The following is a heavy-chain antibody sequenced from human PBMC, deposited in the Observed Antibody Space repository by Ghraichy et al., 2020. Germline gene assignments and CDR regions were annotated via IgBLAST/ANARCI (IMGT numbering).Heavy chain of an antibody. CDR2: ISSSSSYI. Sequence: GGSLRLSCAASGFTFSSYSMNWVRQAPGKGLEWVSSISSSSSYIYYADSVKGRFTISRDNAKNSLYLQMNSLRAEDTAVYYCASEWELLEGENNWFDPWGQGTLVTVSS. V-gene: IGHV3-21*01. J-gene: IGHJ5*02. CDR3: ASEWELLEGENNWFDP. CDR1: GFTFSSYS. D-gene: IGHD1-26*01.